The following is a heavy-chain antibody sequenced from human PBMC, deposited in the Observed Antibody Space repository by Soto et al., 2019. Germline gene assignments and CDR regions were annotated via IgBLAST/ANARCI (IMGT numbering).Heavy chain of an antibody. CDR1: AYTITNYG. CDR2: ISAYKGNI. J-gene: IGHJ5*02. Sequence: VSVKVSCKASAYTITNYGISCVRQAPGQGLEWMGWISAYKGNINYAEKFRGRVTMTTDTSTSSAYMELSSLRSEDTAVYHCARVAAGHNWFDPWGQGTLVTASS. V-gene: IGHV1-18*01. D-gene: IGHD6-13*01. CDR3: ARVAAGHNWFDP.